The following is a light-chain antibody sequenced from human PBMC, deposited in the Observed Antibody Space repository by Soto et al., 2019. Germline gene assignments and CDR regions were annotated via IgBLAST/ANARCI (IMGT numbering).Light chain of an antibody. CDR3: QQYASSGT. CDR2: GAS. V-gene: IGKV3-20*01. Sequence: LLTQSPGTRSMSPGESATLSCRASQSVSNNYLAWYQQKPGQAPRLLIYGASNRATGIPDRFSGSGSGTDFTLTISRLEPEDFAVYYCQQYASSGTFGQGTKVDIK. J-gene: IGKJ1*01. CDR1: QSVSNNY.